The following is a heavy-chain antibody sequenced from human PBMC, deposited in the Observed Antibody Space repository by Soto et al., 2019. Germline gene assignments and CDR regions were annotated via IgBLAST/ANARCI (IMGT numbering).Heavy chain of an antibody. CDR1: GFSLSTSGXG. CDR3: AHRQSSGSYYY. D-gene: IGHD3-10*01. V-gene: IGHV2-5*02. Sequence: SGPTLVNPTQTLTLTCTFSGFSLSTSGXGVXWXRQPPGKALEWLALIYWDDDKRYSPSLKSRLTITKDTSKNQVVLTMTNMESLDTATYYCAHRQSSGSYYYWGQGTLVTVS. J-gene: IGHJ4*02. CDR2: IYWDDDK.